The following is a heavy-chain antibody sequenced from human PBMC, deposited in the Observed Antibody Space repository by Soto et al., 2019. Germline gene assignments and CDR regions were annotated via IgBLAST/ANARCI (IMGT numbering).Heavy chain of an antibody. CDR3: ARGTRSGSYYYYGLDV. J-gene: IGHJ6*02. D-gene: IGHD1-26*01. CDR2: IIHIFGTT. V-gene: IGHV1-69*06. CDR1: GGTFSSYA. Sequence: SVKFSCKASGGTFSSYAISWLRQAPGQGLEWMGGIIHIFGTTNYARRFQGRVTITADKSTSTAYMELRSPRSEDTAVYYCARGTRSGSYYYYGLDVWGQGTTVTVSS.